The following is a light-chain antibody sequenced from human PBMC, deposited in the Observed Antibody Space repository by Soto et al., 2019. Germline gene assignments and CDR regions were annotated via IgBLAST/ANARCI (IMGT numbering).Light chain of an antibody. CDR3: QQYNNWPYT. V-gene: IGKV3-15*01. CDR1: RTVISH. Sequence: EIVMTQSPATLSVSPGERATLSCRASRTVISHLAWYQQKPGQGPRLLIYAASTRATGIPARFSGSGSGTEFTLTISSLQSEDFAVYYCQQYNNWPYTFGQGTKLEIK. J-gene: IGKJ2*01. CDR2: AAS.